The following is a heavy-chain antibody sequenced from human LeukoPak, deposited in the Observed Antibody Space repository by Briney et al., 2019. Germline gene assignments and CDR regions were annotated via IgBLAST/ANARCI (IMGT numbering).Heavy chain of an antibody. J-gene: IGHJ4*02. CDR1: GYTFTSYY. D-gene: IGHD3-10*01. CDR3: ARESPYGSGSYSEAMFDY. V-gene: IGHV1-46*01. CDR2: INPSGGST. Sequence: ASVKVSCKASGYTFTSYYMHWVRQAPGQGLEWMGIINPSGGSTSYAQKFQGRVTMTRDTSTSTVYMELSSLRSEDTAVYYCARESPYGSGSYSEAMFDYWGQGTLVTVSS.